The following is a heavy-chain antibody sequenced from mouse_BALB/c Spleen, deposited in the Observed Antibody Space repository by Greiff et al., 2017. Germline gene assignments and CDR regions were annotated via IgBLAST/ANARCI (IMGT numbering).Heavy chain of an antibody. CDR1: GFTFSSYG. D-gene: IGHD2-4*01. Sequence: EVKLVESGGGLVQPGGSLKLSCAASGFTFSSYGMSWVRQTPDKRLELVATINSNGGSTYYPDSVKGRFTISRDNAKNTLYLQMSSLKSEDTAMYYCARGRSTMITTEAMDYWGQGTSVTVSS. V-gene: IGHV5-6-3*01. CDR3: ARGRSTMITTEAMDY. J-gene: IGHJ4*01. CDR2: INSNGGST.